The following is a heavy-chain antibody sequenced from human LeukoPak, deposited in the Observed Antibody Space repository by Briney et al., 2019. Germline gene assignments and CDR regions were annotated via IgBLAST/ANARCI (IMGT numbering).Heavy chain of an antibody. CDR1: GGSISSGSYY. CDR3: ARTSTFGGVGHFDL. V-gene: IGHV4-61*02. J-gene: IGHJ2*01. D-gene: IGHD3-16*01. CDR2: IYTSGST. Sequence: PSQTLSLTCTVSGGSISSGSYYWSWIRQPAGKGLEWIGRIYTSGSTNYNPSLKSRVTISVDTSKNQFSLKLSSVTAADTAVYYCARTSTFGGVGHFDLWGRGTLVTVSS.